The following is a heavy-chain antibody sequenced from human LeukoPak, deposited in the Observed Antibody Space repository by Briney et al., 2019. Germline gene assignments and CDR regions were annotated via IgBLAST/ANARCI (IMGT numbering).Heavy chain of an antibody. CDR1: EFSVSANY. Sequence: PGGSLRLSCAASEFSVSANYMSWVRQAPGKGLEWVSVIYSGGSTFYADSVKGRFTTSRHNSRNTLYLQMNSLRAEDTAVYYCGYSGYDFPFDYWGQGTLVTVSS. CDR2: IYSGGST. D-gene: IGHD5-12*01. J-gene: IGHJ4*02. V-gene: IGHV3-53*04. CDR3: GYSGYDFPFDY.